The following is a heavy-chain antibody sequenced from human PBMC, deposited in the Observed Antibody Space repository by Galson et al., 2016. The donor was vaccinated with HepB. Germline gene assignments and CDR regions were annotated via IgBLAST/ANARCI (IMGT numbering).Heavy chain of an antibody. CDR1: AFTFSNFA. CDR2: ISDGGGST. V-gene: IGHV3-23*01. CDR3: ATGLMGRIVISYYYYYAMDV. Sequence: SLRLSCAASAFTFSNFAMNWARQAPGKGLEWVSIISDGGGSTYYADSVKGRFTLSRDNSKNTLYLQMNSLSAEDPAVYYCATGLMGRIVISYYYYYAMDVWGRGTTVTVSS. D-gene: IGHD3-10*01. J-gene: IGHJ6*02.